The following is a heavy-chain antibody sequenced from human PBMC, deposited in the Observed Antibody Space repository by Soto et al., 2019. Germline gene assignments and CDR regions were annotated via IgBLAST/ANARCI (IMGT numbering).Heavy chain of an antibody. V-gene: IGHV3-64D*06. D-gene: IGHD5-12*01. J-gene: IGHJ4*02. CDR2: IRGNGDPP. CDR1: GFTFSSYA. CDR3: VKSRGGNNFDFFD. Sequence: GPLRLSCSASGFTFSSYAMHWVRQSPGKGLEYVSGIRGNGDPPFYADSVKGRFTISRDNSKNTLYLQMSSLGADDTAVYYCVKSRGGNNFDFFDWGQGALVTVSS.